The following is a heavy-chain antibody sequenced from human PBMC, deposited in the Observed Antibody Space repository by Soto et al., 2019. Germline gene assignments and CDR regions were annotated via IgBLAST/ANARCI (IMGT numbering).Heavy chain of an antibody. CDR1: GGAISSGDYY. Sequence: VHLQESGPGLVKPSQTLSLTCTVSGGAISSGDYYWSWIRQPPGKGLEWIGYIYYSGSTYYNPSLKSRIAISVATSKNQFSLKLSSVTAADTAVYSCARSNGGYYIDYWGQGTLVTVSS. CDR3: ARSNGGYYIDY. J-gene: IGHJ4*02. CDR2: IYYSGST. V-gene: IGHV4-30-4*01. D-gene: IGHD3-22*01.